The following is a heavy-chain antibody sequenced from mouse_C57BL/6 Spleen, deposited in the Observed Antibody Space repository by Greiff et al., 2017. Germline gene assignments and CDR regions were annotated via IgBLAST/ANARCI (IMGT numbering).Heavy chain of an antibody. CDR1: GYTFTSYW. CDR3: ERRYYGNYGAMDY. Sequence: QVQLQQSGAELVMPGASVKLSCKASGYTFTSYWMHWVKQRPGQGLEWIGEIDPSASYTNYNQKFKGKSTLTVDKSSSTAYMQLRSLTSEDSEGYYCERRYYGNYGAMDYWGQGTSVTVSS. V-gene: IGHV1-69*01. CDR2: IDPSASYT. D-gene: IGHD2-1*01. J-gene: IGHJ4*01.